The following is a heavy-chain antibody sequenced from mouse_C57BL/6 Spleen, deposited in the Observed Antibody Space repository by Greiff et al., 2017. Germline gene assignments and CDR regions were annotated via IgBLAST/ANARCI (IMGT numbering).Heavy chain of an antibody. V-gene: IGHV3-6*01. Sequence: VQLQQSGPGLVKPSQSLSLTCSVTVSSITRGYYWNWIRQFPGKKHEGMGNISNDGSNNYNPSMKNGISITRETSKNQFFLKLNSVTTEDTATYYGAREGDYYGSSYVGFAYWGQGTLVTVSA. CDR1: VSSITRGYY. D-gene: IGHD1-1*01. CDR3: AREGDYYGSSYVGFAY. CDR2: ISNDGSN. J-gene: IGHJ3*01.